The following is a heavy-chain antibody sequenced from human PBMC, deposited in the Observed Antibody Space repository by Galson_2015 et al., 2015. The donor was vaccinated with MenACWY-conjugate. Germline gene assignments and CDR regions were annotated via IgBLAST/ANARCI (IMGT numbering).Heavy chain of an antibody. V-gene: IGHV3-23*01. D-gene: IGHD4-17*01. CDR3: ARSTYGHHNFDY. J-gene: IGHJ4*02. CDR1: GFIFSSYA. CDR2: ISGPGDAT. Sequence: SLRLSCAASGFIFSSYAMSWVRQAPGKGLGWVSAISGPGDATYYTDSVKGRFTISRDNSKNTLYLQINSLRAEDTAMYFCARSTYGHHNFDYWGQGTLVTVSS.